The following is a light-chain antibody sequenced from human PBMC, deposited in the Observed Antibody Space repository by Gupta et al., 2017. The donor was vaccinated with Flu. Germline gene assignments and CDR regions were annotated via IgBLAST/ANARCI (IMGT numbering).Light chain of an antibody. J-gene: IGLJ3*02. CDR3: HYYGSSTSGTYV. CDR1: RSNLGAGSD. V-gene: IGLV1-40*01. CDR2: VNT. Sequence: QSVLTQPPSVSGAPGQRVTISCTGTRSNLGAGSDDHWYQQLPGTGPRLHIEVNTNRPSGVPDRFACYTSCASDSLAPCTLPDEDDANEDYHYYGSSTSGTYVFGEGTKVTGL.